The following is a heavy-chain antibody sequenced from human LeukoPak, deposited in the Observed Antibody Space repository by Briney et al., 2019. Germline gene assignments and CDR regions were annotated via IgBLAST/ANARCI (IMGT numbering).Heavy chain of an antibody. CDR1: GDSISSSADF. Sequence: PSETLSLTCIVSGDSISSSADFWGWSRQPPGKGLEWIGSIYYSGKTYYSAALKSRVTMSVDTSKNLFSLRLTSVTAADTAIFYCARRRWYGGFDFWGQGNLVTVSS. D-gene: IGHD3-10*01. V-gene: IGHV4-39*01. CDR2: IYYSGKT. CDR3: ARRRWYGGFDF. J-gene: IGHJ4*02.